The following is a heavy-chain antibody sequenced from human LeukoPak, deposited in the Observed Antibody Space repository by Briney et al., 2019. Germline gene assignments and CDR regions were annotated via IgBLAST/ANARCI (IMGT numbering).Heavy chain of an antibody. CDR3: GGHCGGLAGWPFYN. D-gene: IGHD6-13*01. J-gene: IGHJ4*02. CDR1: GGSISTYY. CDR2: IHASGPT. V-gene: IGHV4-4*09. Sequence: SETLSLTCTVSGGSISTYYWSWIRRPPGKGLEWIAYIHASGPTNYNPSLKSRITISVDTSKNQFSLKLSSGAAADTGVYYCGGHCGGLAGWPFYNWGQGTLVTGSS.